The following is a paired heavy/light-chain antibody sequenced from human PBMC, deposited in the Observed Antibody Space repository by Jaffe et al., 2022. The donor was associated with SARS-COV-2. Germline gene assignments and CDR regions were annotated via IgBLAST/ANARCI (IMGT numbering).Heavy chain of an antibody. Sequence: EVQVVESGGGLVQPGRSLRLSCTTSGFIFSDYTMSWFRQAPGKGLEWVSFIRSKAYGGTTEYAASVKGRFTISRDDSKSIAYLQMNSLKTEDTAVYYCTRCPNRRYMDVWGKGTTVTVSS. CDR3: TRCPNRRYMDV. CDR1: GFIFSDYT. CDR2: IRSKAYGGTT. J-gene: IGHJ6*03. V-gene: IGHV3-49*03.
Light chain of an antibody. Sequence: QSALTQPASVSGSPGQSITISCTGTSSDVGGYNYVSWYQQLPGKAPKLMIYDVSNRPSGVSNRFSGSKSGNTASLTISGLQAEDEADYYCTSYTSSSMVFGGGTKLTVL. CDR3: TSYTSSSMV. J-gene: IGLJ3*02. CDR2: DVS. V-gene: IGLV2-14*01. CDR1: SSDVGGYNY.